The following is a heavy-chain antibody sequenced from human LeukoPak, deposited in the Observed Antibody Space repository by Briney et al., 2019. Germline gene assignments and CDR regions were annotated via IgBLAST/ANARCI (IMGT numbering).Heavy chain of an antibody. V-gene: IGHV4-39*07. CDR3: ARGVVTVTRGGFDY. CDR1: GGSISSSSYY. J-gene: IGHJ4*02. CDR2: IYYSGST. Sequence: PSETLSLTCTVSGGSISSSSYYWGWIRQPPGKGLEWIGYIYYSGSTYYNPSLKSRVTMSVDTSKNQFSLKLSSVTAADTAVYYCARGVVTVTRGGFDYWGQGTLVTVSS. D-gene: IGHD3-3*01.